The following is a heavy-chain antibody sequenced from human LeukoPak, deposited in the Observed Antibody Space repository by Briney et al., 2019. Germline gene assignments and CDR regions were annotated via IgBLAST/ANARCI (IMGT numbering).Heavy chain of an antibody. Sequence: NPGGSLRLSGAASGFTFSRYATSWVRPAPGKGREWVSAISGSGGSTYYADSVKGLFTISRDNSKNTLYLQMNSLRAEDTAVYYCAKMPSLKWFGERNNWFDPWGQGTLVTVSS. CDR3: AKMPSLKWFGERNNWFDP. CDR2: ISGSGGST. V-gene: IGHV3-23*01. CDR1: GFTFSRYA. D-gene: IGHD3-10*01. J-gene: IGHJ5*02.